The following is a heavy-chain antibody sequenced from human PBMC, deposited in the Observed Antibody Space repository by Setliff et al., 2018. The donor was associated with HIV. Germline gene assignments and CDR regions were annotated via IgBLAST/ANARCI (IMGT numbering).Heavy chain of an antibody. CDR2: VNHSGTT. CDR1: GGSFNDYQ. CDR3: AREIAIFGVVTDYWYFDL. Sequence: PSETLSLTCAVYGGSFNDYQWSWIRQPPGKGLEWIGEVNHSGTTNYNPSLKSRVTMSVDTSKNQFSLKLNSVTAADTAVYYCAREIAIFGVVTDYWYFDLWGRGTLVTVPQ. D-gene: IGHD3-3*01. V-gene: IGHV4-34*01. J-gene: IGHJ2*01.